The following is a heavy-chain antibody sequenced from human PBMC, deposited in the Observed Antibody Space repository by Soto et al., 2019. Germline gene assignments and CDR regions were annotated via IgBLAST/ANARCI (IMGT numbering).Heavy chain of an antibody. Sequence: ASVKVSCKASGYTFTSYGISWVRQAPGQGLEWMGWISAYNGNTNYAQKLQGRVTMTTDTSTSTAYMELRSLRSDDTAVYYCARVESGGWYHYYYYGRDVWGKGTTVTAPS. CDR1: GYTFTSYG. V-gene: IGHV1-18*01. CDR3: ARVESGGWYHYYYYGRDV. D-gene: IGHD6-19*01. CDR2: ISAYNGNT. J-gene: IGHJ6*04.